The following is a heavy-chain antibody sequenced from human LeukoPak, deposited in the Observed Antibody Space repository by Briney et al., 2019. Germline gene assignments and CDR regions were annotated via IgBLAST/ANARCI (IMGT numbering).Heavy chain of an antibody. Sequence: GGSLRLSCAASGFTFSNFWMSWVRQAPGKGLEWVANIDPDGSETQYVGSVKGRFTASRDNAKNSPYLQMNSLRAEDTAIYYCAKLGYSSGWYMTEYFHHWGQGTLVTVSS. D-gene: IGHD6-19*01. CDR2: IDPDGSET. J-gene: IGHJ1*01. CDR3: AKLGYSSGWYMTEYFHH. CDR1: GFTFSNFW. V-gene: IGHV3-7*01.